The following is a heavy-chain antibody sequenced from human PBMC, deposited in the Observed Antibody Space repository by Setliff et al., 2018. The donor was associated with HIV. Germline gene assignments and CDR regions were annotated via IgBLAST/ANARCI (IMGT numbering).Heavy chain of an antibody. V-gene: IGHV1-69*05. CDR1: GGTFSSYA. CDR2: IIPIFGTA. CDR3: ARDGYSSGWFLPYAEYFQH. J-gene: IGHJ1*01. Sequence: SVKVSCKASGGTFSSYAISWVRQAPGQGLEWMGGIIPIFGTANYAQKFQGRVTITTDESTSTAYMELSSLRSEDTAVYYCARDGYSSGWFLPYAEYFQHWGQGTLVTVSS. D-gene: IGHD6-19*01.